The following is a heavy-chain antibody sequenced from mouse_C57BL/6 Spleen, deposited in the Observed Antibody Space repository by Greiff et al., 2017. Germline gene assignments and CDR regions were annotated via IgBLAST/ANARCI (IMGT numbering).Heavy chain of an antibody. Sequence: VQLQQSGAELVRPGSSVKLSCKASGYTFTSYWMDWVKQRPGQGLEWIGNIYPSDSETHYNQKFKDKATLTVDKSSSTAYMQLSSLTSEDSAVYYCARPATVGGYFDVWGTGTTVTVSS. V-gene: IGHV1-61*01. D-gene: IGHD1-1*01. J-gene: IGHJ1*03. CDR3: ARPATVGGYFDV. CDR2: IYPSDSET. CDR1: GYTFTSYW.